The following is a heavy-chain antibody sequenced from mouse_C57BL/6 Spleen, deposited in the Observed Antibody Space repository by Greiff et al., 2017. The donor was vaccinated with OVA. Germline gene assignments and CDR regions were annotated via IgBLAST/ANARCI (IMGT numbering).Heavy chain of an antibody. CDR3: ARRWELLYYFDY. Sequence: EVQLQQSGPELVKPGASVKIPCKASGYTFTDYNMDWVKQSHGKSLEWIGDINPNNGGTIYNQKFKGKATLTVDKSSSTAYMELRSLTSEDTAVYYCARRWELLYYFDYWGQGTTLTVSS. D-gene: IGHD2-3*01. CDR2: INPNNGGT. CDR1: GYTFTDYN. J-gene: IGHJ2*01. V-gene: IGHV1-18*01.